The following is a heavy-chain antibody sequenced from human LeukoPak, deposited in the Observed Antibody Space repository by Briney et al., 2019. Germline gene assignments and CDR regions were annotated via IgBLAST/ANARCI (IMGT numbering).Heavy chain of an antibody. J-gene: IGHJ5*02. D-gene: IGHD6-13*01. CDR2: IHYRGSI. CDR1: GGSINNYY. Sequence: PSETLSLTCTVSGGSINNYYWSWIRQSPGKGLEWIGYIHYRGSIHYNPSLKSRVTISVDTSKNQFSLKLSSVTAADTAVYYCARQVTAAAGTNWFDPWGQGNLVTVSS. V-gene: IGHV4-59*08. CDR3: ARQVTAAAGTNWFDP.